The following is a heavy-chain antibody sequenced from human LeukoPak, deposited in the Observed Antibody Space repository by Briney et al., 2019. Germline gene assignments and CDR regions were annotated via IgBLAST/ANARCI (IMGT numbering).Heavy chain of an antibody. CDR1: GGSISSYY. CDR3: ARDRPLYCSSTSCYKEDYYYYYMDV. J-gene: IGHJ6*03. Sequence: SETLSLTCTVSGGSISSYYWSWIRQPAGKGLEWIGRLYTSGSTNYNPSLKSRVTMSVDTSKNQFSLKLSSVTAADTAVYYCARDRPLYCSSTSCYKEDYYYYYMDVWGKGTTVTVTS. V-gene: IGHV4-4*07. CDR2: LYTSGST. D-gene: IGHD2-2*02.